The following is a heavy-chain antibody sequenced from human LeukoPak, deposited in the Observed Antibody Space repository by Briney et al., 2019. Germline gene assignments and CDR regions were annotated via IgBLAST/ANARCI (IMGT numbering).Heavy chain of an antibody. Sequence: ASVNVSFMSSVYTFTNYGISWVRQAPGQGREGMGWISDYSGTPTYAQKFQGRVTMTAATFTSTAYMELRSLRSDDPAVYFCARDSLLAAPYTDHWGQGTLVTVSS. CDR3: ARDSLLAAPYTDH. V-gene: IGHV1-18*01. CDR2: ISDYSGTP. D-gene: IGHD3-10*01. J-gene: IGHJ4*02. CDR1: VYTFTNYG.